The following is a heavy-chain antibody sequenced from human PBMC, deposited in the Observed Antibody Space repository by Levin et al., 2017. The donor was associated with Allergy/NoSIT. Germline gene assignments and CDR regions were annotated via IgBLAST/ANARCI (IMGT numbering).Heavy chain of an antibody. D-gene: IGHD3-9*01. CDR1: GFNVRSSY. Sequence: GGSLRLSCAASGFNVRSSYMSWVRQSPRKGLEWVSMIYSDGTTLYADSVKGRFTISRDTSKNTVYLQMTSLRADDTAKYYCWSDRAEYDILTGYLNWGQGTLVTVSS. J-gene: IGHJ4*02. CDR2: IYSDGTT. CDR3: WSDRAEYDILTGYLN. V-gene: IGHV3-53*01.